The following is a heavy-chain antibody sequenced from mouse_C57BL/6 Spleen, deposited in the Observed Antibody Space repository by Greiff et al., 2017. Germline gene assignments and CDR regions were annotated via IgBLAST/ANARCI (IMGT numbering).Heavy chain of an antibody. CDR1: GFTFSDYG. CDR3: ARPGSSPWFAY. Sequence: EVKLVESGGGLVKPGGSLKLSCAASGFTFSDYGMHWVRQAPEKGLEWVAYISSGSSTIYYADTVKGRFTISRDNAKNTLFLQMTSLRSEDTAVDYGARPGSSPWFAYWGQGTLVTVSA. J-gene: IGHJ3*01. D-gene: IGHD1-1*01. CDR2: ISSGSSTI. V-gene: IGHV5-17*01.